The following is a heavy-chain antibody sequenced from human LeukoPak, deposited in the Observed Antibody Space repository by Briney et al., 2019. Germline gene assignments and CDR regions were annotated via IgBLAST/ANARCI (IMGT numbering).Heavy chain of an antibody. Sequence: TSVKVSCKASGGTFSSYAISWVRQAPGQELEWMGGIIPIFGTANYAQKFQGRVTITADKSTSTAYMELSSLRSEDTAVYYCARSRQDDYGDYFDYWGQGTLVTVSS. CDR2: IIPIFGTA. J-gene: IGHJ4*02. CDR3: ARSRQDDYGDYFDY. CDR1: GGTFSSYA. V-gene: IGHV1-69*06. D-gene: IGHD4-17*01.